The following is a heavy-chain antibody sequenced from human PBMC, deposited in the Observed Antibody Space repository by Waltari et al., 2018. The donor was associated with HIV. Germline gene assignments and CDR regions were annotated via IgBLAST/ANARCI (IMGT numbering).Heavy chain of an antibody. J-gene: IGHJ5*02. CDR3: ARGLFVVGSNWFDP. Sequence: QVQLQESGPGLVKPSETLSLTCSVSGGSFISYHWTWIRQPPGKGLEWIGYIYYTGRTTCNPSLKIRVTISVDTSKNQFSLRLRSVTAADTAVYYCARGLFVVGSNWFDPWGQGILVTVSS. V-gene: IGHV4-59*01. CDR1: GGSFISYH. D-gene: IGHD2-15*01. CDR2: IYYTGRT.